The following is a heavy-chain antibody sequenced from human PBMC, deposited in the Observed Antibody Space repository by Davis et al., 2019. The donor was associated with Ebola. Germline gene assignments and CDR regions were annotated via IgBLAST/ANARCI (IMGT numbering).Heavy chain of an antibody. CDR1: GGTFSSSA. CDR2: INPSGGST. CDR3: ARDLTTSFYYYGMDV. D-gene: IGHD4-17*01. Sequence: ASVKVSCKASGGTFSSSAINWVRQAPGQGLEWMGIINPSGGSTSYAQKFQGRVTMTRDTSTSTVYMELSSLRSEDTAVYYCARDLTTSFYYYGMDVWGKGTTVTVSS. V-gene: IGHV1-46*01. J-gene: IGHJ6*04.